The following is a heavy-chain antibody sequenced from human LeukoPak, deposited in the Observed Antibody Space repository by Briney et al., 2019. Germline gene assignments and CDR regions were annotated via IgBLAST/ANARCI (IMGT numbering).Heavy chain of an antibody. D-gene: IGHD3-10*01. CDR1: GFTFSHFE. J-gene: IGHJ4*02. CDR2: ISASGTTT. Sequence: GGSLRLSCAASGFTFSHFEMNWVRQAPGKGLEGLSFISASGTTTIYADSVKGRFTSSRDNAKNSLYLQMSSLRVEDTGTYFCARVVGYYGSGNYYFDSWGQGTLVTVSS. V-gene: IGHV3-48*03. CDR3: ARVVGYYGSGNYYFDS.